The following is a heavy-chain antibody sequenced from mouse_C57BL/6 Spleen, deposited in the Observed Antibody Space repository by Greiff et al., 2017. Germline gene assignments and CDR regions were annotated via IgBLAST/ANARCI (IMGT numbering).Heavy chain of an antibody. V-gene: IGHV5-4*01. CDR2: ISDGGSYT. CDR1: GFTFSSYA. D-gene: IGHD4-1*01. Sequence: EVKVVESGGGLVKPGGSLKLSCAASGFTFSSYAMSWVRQTPEKRLEWVATISDGGSYTYYPDNVKGRFTISRDNAKNNLYLQMSHLKSEDTAMYYCAREKGTGRDFDYWGQGTTLTVSS. CDR3: AREKGTGRDFDY. J-gene: IGHJ2*01.